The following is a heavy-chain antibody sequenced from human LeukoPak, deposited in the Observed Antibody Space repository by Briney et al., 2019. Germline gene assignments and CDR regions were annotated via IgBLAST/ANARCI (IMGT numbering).Heavy chain of an antibody. Sequence: SETLSLTCTVSGGSISSGGYYWSWIRQHPGKGLEWIGYIYYSGSTYYNPSLKSRVTISVDTSKNQFSLKLSSVTAADTAVYYCARDTLLLWFGESPLLFDYWGQGTLVTVSS. J-gene: IGHJ4*02. D-gene: IGHD3-10*01. CDR3: ARDTLLLWFGESPLLFDY. CDR1: GGSISSGGYY. V-gene: IGHV4-31*03. CDR2: IYYSGST.